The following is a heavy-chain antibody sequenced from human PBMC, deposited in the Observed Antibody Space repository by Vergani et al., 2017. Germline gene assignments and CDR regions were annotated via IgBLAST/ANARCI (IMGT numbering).Heavy chain of an antibody. D-gene: IGHD5-18*01. J-gene: IGHJ4*02. V-gene: IGHV5-10-1*01. CDR3: ARRVDTAMVVDY. CDR2: IDPSDSYT. CDR1: GYSFTSYW. Sequence: EVQLVQSGAEVKKPGESLRISCKGSGYSFTSYWISWVRQLPGKGLEWMGRIDPSDSYTNYSPSFQGHVTIAADKSISTAYLQWSSLKASDTAMYYCARRVDTAMVVDYWGQGTLVTVSS.